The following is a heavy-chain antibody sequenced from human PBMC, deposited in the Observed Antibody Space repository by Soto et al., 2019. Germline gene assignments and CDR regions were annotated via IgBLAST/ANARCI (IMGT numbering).Heavy chain of an antibody. J-gene: IGHJ4*02. D-gene: IGHD6-6*01. V-gene: IGHV4-39*01. CDR3: ARQGPYSRSSPLDY. CDR1: GGSISSSSYY. CDR2: IYYSGST. Sequence: SETLSLTCTVSGGSISSSSYYWGWIRQPPGKGLEWIGSIYYSGSTYYNPSLKSRVTISVDTSKNQFSLKLSSVTAADTAVYYCARQGPYSRSSPLDYWGQGTLVTVSS.